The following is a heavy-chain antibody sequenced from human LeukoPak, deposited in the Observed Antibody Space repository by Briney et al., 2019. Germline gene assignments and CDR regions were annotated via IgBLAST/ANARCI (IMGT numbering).Heavy chain of an antibody. Sequence: PSETLSLTCTVSGGSISSSSYYWGWIRQPPGTGLEWIGSIYYSGSTYYNPSLKSRVTISVDTSKNQFSLKLSSVTAADTAVYYCARDMITFGGVIKSWFDPWGQGTLVTVSS. CDR3: ARDMITFGGVIKSWFDP. CDR2: IYYSGST. J-gene: IGHJ5*02. D-gene: IGHD3-16*02. CDR1: GGSISSSSYY. V-gene: IGHV4-39*07.